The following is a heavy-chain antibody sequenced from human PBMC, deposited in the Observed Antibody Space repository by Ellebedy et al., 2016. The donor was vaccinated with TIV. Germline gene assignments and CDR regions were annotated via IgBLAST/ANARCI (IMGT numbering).Heavy chain of an antibody. CDR3: ARSSSYYDILTGYYLLLQFSDFDY. Sequence: PGGSLRLSCAASGFTFSSYSMNWVRQAPGKGLEWVSSISSSSSYIYYADSVKGRFTISRDNAKNSLYLQMNSLRAEDTAVYYCARSSSYYDILTGYYLLLQFSDFDYWGQGTLVTVSS. D-gene: IGHD3-9*01. V-gene: IGHV3-21*01. CDR1: GFTFSSYS. CDR2: ISSSSSYI. J-gene: IGHJ4*02.